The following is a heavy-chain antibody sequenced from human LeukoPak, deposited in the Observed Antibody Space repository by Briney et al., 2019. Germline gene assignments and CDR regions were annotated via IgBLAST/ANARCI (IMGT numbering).Heavy chain of an antibody. V-gene: IGHV3-33*01. CDR2: IWYDGSQK. J-gene: IGHJ4*02. Sequence: PGRSLRLSCAPSGFTFSNYGFHWVRQAPGKGLEWVAVIWYDGSQKYYADSVKGRFTISRDNPKNTLYLEMNSLTAEDTAVYFCARDRGYFTSGTSYFDYWGQGTLVTVSS. D-gene: IGHD3-10*01. CDR3: ARDRGYFTSGTSYFDY. CDR1: GFTFSNYG.